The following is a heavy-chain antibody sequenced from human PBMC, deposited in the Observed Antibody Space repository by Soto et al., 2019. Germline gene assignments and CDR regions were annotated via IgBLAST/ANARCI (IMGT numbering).Heavy chain of an antibody. V-gene: IGHV3-74*01. Sequence: EVQLVESGGGLVQPGGSLRLSCAASGFTFSSYWMHWVRQAPGKGLVWVSRINSDGSSTSYADSVKGRFTISRDNAKNTLYLQMNSLRAEDTAVYYGARESPGIAEAEDWFDPWGQGTLVTVSS. J-gene: IGHJ5*02. CDR3: ARESPGIAEAEDWFDP. CDR1: GFTFSSYW. CDR2: INSDGSST. D-gene: IGHD6-13*01.